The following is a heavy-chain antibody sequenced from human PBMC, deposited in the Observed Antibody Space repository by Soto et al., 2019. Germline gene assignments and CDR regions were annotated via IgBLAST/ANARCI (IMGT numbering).Heavy chain of an antibody. CDR1: GGTFSSYA. Sequence: GASVKVSCKASGGTFSSYAISWVRQAPGQGLEWMGGIIPIFGTANYAQKFQGRVTITADESTSTAYMELSSLRSEDTAVYYCARDLPEYCISTSCYVRAMAWGQGTLVTVSS. J-gene: IGHJ5*02. V-gene: IGHV1-69*13. CDR3: ARDLPEYCISTSCYVRAMA. D-gene: IGHD2-2*01. CDR2: IIPIFGTA.